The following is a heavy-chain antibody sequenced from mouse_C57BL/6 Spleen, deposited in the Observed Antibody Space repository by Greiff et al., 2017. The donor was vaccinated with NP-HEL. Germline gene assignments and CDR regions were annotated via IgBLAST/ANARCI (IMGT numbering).Heavy chain of an antibody. D-gene: IGHD4-1*01. CDR3: ATLGGDY. CDR1: GFTFSDYG. CDR2: ISSGSSTI. J-gene: IGHJ2*01. V-gene: IGHV5-17*01. Sequence: DVKLVESGGGLVKPGGSLKLSCAASGFTFSDYGMHWVRQAPEKGLEWVAYISSGSSTIYYADTVKGRFTISRDNAKNTLFLQMTSLRSEDTAMYYCATLGGDYWGQGTTLTVSS.